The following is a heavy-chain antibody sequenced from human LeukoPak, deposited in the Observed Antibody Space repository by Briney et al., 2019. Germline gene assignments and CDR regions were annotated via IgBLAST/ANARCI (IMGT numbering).Heavy chain of an antibody. Sequence: SETLSLTCAVYGGSFSGYYWSWIRQPPGKGLEWIGEINHSGSTNYNPSLKSRVTISVDTSKNQFSLKLSSVTAAETAVYYCARWYFDWFDAFDIWGQGTMVTVSS. J-gene: IGHJ3*02. CDR3: ARWYFDWFDAFDI. CDR2: INHSGST. V-gene: IGHV4-34*01. CDR1: GGSFSGYY. D-gene: IGHD3-9*01.